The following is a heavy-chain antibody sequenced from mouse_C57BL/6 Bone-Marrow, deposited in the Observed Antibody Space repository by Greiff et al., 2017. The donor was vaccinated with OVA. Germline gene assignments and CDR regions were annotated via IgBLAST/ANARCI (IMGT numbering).Heavy chain of an antibody. V-gene: IGHV5-12*01. CDR1: GFTFSDYY. CDR3: ARRNYYGRSYWDFDV. D-gene: IGHD1-1*01. J-gene: IGHJ1*03. Sequence: EVQLQESGGGLVQPGGSLKLSCAASGFTFSDYYMYWVRQTPEKRLEWVAYISNGGGSTYYPDTVKGRFTISRDNAKNTLYLQMSRLKSEDTAMYYCARRNYYGRSYWDFDVWGTGTTVTVSS. CDR2: ISNGGGST.